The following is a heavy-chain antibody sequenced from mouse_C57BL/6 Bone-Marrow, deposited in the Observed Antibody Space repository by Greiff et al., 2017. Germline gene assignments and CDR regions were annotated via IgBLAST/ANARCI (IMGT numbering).Heavy chain of an antibody. Sequence: EVQVVESGGDLVKPGGSLKLSCAASGFTFSSYGMSWVRQTPDKRLEWVATISSGGSYTYYPDSVKGRFTISRDNAKNTLYLQMSSLKSEDTAMXYCARFAYWGQGTLVTVSA. CDR3: ARFAY. CDR2: ISSGGSYT. CDR1: GFTFSSYG. J-gene: IGHJ3*01. V-gene: IGHV5-6*01.